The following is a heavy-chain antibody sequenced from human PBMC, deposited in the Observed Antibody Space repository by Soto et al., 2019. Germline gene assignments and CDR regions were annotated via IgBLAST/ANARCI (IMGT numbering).Heavy chain of an antibody. V-gene: IGHV3-66*01. CDR3: VRDHYDSSGHGVYYGMDV. J-gene: IGHJ6*02. CDR1: GFTVSSNY. D-gene: IGHD3-22*01. Sequence: PGGSLRLSCAASGFTVSSNYMSWVRQAPGKGLEWVSVIYSGGSTYYADSVKGRFTISRDNSKNTLYLQMNSLRAEDTAIYYCVRDHYDSSGHGVYYGMDVWGQGTTVTVSS. CDR2: IYSGGST.